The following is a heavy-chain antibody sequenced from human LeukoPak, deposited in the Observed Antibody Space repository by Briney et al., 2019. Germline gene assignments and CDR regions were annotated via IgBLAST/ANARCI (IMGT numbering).Heavy chain of an antibody. V-gene: IGHV4-39*01. CDR2: IYYSGST. CDR1: GGSISSSSYY. Sequence: SETLSLTCTVSGGSISSSSYYWGWIRQPPGKGLEWIGSIYYSGSTYYNPSLKSRVTISVDTSKNQFSLQLSSVTAADTAVYYCARQGYDSSGYYSLNYFDYWGQGTLVTVSS. J-gene: IGHJ4*02. D-gene: IGHD3-22*01. CDR3: ARQGYDSSGYYSLNYFDY.